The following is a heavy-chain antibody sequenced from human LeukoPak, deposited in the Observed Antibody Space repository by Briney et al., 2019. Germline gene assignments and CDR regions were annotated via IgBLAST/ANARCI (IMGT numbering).Heavy chain of an antibody. Sequence: TSETLSLTCTVSGGSISSYYWSWIRQPAGKGLEWIGRIYTSGSTNYNPSLKSRVTMSVDTFKNQFSLKLSSVTAADTAVYYCARDNATPDDYGDYGEYYYYYMDVWGKGTTVTVSS. J-gene: IGHJ6*03. D-gene: IGHD4-17*01. V-gene: IGHV4-4*07. CDR1: GGSISSYY. CDR3: ARDNATPDDYGDYGEYYYYYMDV. CDR2: IYTSGST.